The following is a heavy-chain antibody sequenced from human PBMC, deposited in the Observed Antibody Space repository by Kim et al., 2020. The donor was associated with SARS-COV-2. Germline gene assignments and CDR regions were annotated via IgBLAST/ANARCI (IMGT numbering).Heavy chain of an antibody. J-gene: IGHJ2*01. V-gene: IGHV4-34*01. CDR2: IYHRGNT. CDR1: GASLSDYS. Sequence: SETLSLTCAVYGASLSDYSWSWIRQPPGKGLEWIGEIYHRGNTNYDPSLKSRVTISVDMSKNQFSLKLNSVTAADTAVYYCAGPRDLYWYFDLWGRGTLVTVSS. CDR3: AGPRDLYWYFDL.